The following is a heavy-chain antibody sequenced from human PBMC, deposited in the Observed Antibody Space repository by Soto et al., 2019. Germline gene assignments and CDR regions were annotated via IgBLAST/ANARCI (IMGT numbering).Heavy chain of an antibody. CDR3: ARGGVAARKGRWFDP. CDR1: GGSISSYY. D-gene: IGHD6-25*01. V-gene: IGHV4-59*01. CDR2: IHYSGST. J-gene: IGHJ5*02. Sequence: QVQLQESGPGLVKPSETLSLTCTVSGGSISSYYWGWIRQPPGKGLEWIGYIHYSGSTNYNPSLRSRVTISVDTPKNHFPLKVNSMIAADTAIYYCARGGVAARKGRWFDPWGQGTLVTVSS.